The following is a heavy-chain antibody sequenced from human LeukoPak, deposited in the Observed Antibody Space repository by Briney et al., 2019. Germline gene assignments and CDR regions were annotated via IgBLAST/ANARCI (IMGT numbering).Heavy chain of an antibody. V-gene: IGHV3-23*01. CDR2: ITGSGGNI. CDR3: AKRVVGGSYYWYFDL. D-gene: IGHD3-10*01. J-gene: IGHJ2*01. CDR1: GFTFSSHA. Sequence: PGGSLRLSCAASGFTFSSHAMSWVRQAPGKGLEWVSSITGSGGNIQYADSAKGRLTISRDNSKNTLYLQMNSLRAEDTALYYCAKRVVGGSYYWYFDLWGRGTLVTVSS.